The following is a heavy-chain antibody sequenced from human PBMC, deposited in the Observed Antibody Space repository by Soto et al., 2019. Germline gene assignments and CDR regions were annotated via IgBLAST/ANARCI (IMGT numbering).Heavy chain of an antibody. CDR3: TGGACHRWLGPDYNRDV. CDR1: GYIFTSYI. V-gene: IGHV1-3*04. J-gene: IGHJ6*03. Sequence: QVQLVQSGAEVKKPGASVMISCKASGYIFTSYIIQWVRQAPGQSLEWMGWINTGSGGTKYSQKFQRRVTITRETSTSSPYTALSRLQSELTAEDPCTGGACHRWLGPDYNRDVWGKGTTVTVSS. D-gene: IGHD3-10*01. CDR2: INTGSGGT.